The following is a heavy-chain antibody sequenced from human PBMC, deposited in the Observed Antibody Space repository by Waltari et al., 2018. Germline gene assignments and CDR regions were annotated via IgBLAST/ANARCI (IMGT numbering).Heavy chain of an antibody. CDR1: GDSISGSFW. V-gene: IGHV4-4*02. Sequence: QVQLQESGPGLVKPSGTLSVTCAVSGDSISGSFWWSWVRTTPGKGLEWMGQIHGRGRINYNPALESRVTVSRDTSNNQFSLKLTSATAADTAVYFCARDRGRGLYLDSWGQGILVTVSP. CDR2: IHGRGRI. CDR3: ARDRGRGLYLDS. D-gene: IGHD5-12*01. J-gene: IGHJ4*02.